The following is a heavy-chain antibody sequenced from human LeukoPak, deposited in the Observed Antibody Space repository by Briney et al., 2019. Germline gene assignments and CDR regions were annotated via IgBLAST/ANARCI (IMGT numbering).Heavy chain of an antibody. J-gene: IGHJ6*03. Sequence: GASVKVSCKASGYTFTGYYMHWVRQAPGQGLEWMGWINPNSGGTNYAQKFQGRVTMTRDTSIGTAYMELSSLRSEDTAVYYCARGPRGALDYYYYMDVWGKGTTVTVSS. D-gene: IGHD3-10*01. V-gene: IGHV1-2*02. CDR1: GYTFTGYY. CDR2: INPNSGGT. CDR3: ARGPRGALDYYYYMDV.